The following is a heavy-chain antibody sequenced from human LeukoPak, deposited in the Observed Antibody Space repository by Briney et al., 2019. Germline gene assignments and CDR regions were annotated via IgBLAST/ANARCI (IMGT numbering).Heavy chain of an antibody. CDR3: ARSQYSYGLNY. D-gene: IGHD5-18*01. Sequence: SETLSLTCTVSGGSISSYYWSWVRQPPGKGLEWIGYVYYSGTTNYNPSLKGRVTISIDASKNQLSLRLDPVTAADTAVYYCARSQYSYGLNYWGQGTLVTVSS. J-gene: IGHJ4*02. CDR2: VYYSGTT. V-gene: IGHV4-59*01. CDR1: GGSISSYY.